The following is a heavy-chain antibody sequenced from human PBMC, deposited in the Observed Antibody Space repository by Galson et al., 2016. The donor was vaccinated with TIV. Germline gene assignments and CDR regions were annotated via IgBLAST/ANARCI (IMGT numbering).Heavy chain of an antibody. CDR2: IIPLFGTA. V-gene: IGHV1-69*13. D-gene: IGHD4-17*01. CDR1: GDTFSSYV. Sequence: SVKVSCKASGDTFSSYVFNWVRQAPGQGLEWMGGIIPLFGTANYAQKFQGRVTVTADESTSTVYLDLSSLRSEDTAVYFCARETYGDYDNYDAFDFWGRGTMVTVSS. J-gene: IGHJ3*01. CDR3: ARETYGDYDNYDAFDF.